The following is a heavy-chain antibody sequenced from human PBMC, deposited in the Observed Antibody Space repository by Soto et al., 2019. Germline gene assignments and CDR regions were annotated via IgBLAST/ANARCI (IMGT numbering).Heavy chain of an antibody. J-gene: IGHJ4*02. CDR1: GFTFSSYW. CDR3: ARDRIQLCFRRWYYFDY. V-gene: IGHV3-7*05. Sequence: PGGSLRLSCAASGFTFSSYWMSWVRQAPGKGLEWVANIKQDGSEKYYVDSVKGRFTISRDNAKNSLYLQMNSLRAEDTAVYYCARDRIQLCFRRWYYFDYWGQGTLVTVSS. CDR2: IKQDGSEK. D-gene: IGHD5-18*01.